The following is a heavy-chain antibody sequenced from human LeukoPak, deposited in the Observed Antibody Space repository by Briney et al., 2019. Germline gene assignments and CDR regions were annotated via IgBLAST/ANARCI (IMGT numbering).Heavy chain of an antibody. Sequence: KPSETLSLTCTVSGGSISSYYWSWLRQPPGKGLEWLGYIYYSGSTNYNPSLKSRVTISVDTTKNQFSLKLSSVTAADTAVYYCARIHGDYNDPWGQGTLVTVSS. CDR3: ARIHGDYNDP. J-gene: IGHJ5*02. CDR1: GGSISSYY. V-gene: IGHV4-59*01. D-gene: IGHD4-17*01. CDR2: IYYSGST.